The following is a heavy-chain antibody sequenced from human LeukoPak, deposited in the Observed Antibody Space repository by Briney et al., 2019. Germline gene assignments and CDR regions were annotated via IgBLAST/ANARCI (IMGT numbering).Heavy chain of an antibody. J-gene: IGHJ3*02. CDR1: GFTFDDYA. D-gene: IGHD2-2*01. CDR3: AKDIGRYCSSTSCGAFDI. CDR2: ISWNSGSI. Sequence: GRSLRLSCAASGFTFDDYAMHWVRQAPGKGLEWVSGISWNSGSIGYADSVKGRFTISRDNAKNSLYLQMNSLGAEDTALYYCAKDIGRYCSSTSCGAFDIWGQGTMVTVSS. V-gene: IGHV3-9*01.